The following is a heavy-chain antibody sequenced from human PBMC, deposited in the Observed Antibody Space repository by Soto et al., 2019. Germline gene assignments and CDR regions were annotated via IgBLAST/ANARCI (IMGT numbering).Heavy chain of an antibody. D-gene: IGHD2-21*02. V-gene: IGHV3-23*01. CDR1: GFTFSSYA. J-gene: IGHJ4*02. CDR3: AKPSTRYCGGDCSWDY. Sequence: PGGSLRLSCAASGFTFSSYAMSWVRQGPGKGLEWVSAISESGASTYYADSVKGRFTTSRDNSKNTLYLQMNSLRVEDTAVYYCAKPSTRYCGGDCSWDYWGQGTLVTVSS. CDR2: ISESGAST.